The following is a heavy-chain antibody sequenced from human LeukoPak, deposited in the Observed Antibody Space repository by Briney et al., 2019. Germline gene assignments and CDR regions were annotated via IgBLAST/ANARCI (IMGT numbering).Heavy chain of an antibody. CDR3: ARYGPLYYYYYYMDV. CDR1: GYTFTIYD. D-gene: IGHD3-10*01. Sequence: ASVTVSFKASGYTFTIYDINWVRQATGQGREWMGWMNPNSGNTGYAQKFQGRVTMTRNTSISTAYMELSSLRSEDTAVYYCARYGPLYYYYYYMDVWGKGTTVTVSS. J-gene: IGHJ6*03. V-gene: IGHV1-8*01. CDR2: MNPNSGNT.